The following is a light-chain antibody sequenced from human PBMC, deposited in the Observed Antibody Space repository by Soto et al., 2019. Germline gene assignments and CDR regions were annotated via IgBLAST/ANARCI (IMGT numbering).Light chain of an antibody. CDR1: NVGRHE. J-gene: IGLJ2*01. Sequence: QSAVTQPPSVSGTPGQGVVISCSNVGRHEVSWYQQVPGMAPKLLIHTTSQRPSGVPDRFSASKSGTSASLAIRGLQSDDEADYFCSSWDDSLSGVVFGRWTKLTVL. CDR2: TTS. V-gene: IGLV1-44*01. CDR3: SSWDDSLSGVV.